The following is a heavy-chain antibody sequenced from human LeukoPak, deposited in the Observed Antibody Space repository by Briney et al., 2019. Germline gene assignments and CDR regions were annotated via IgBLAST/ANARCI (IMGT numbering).Heavy chain of an antibody. CDR1: GGSISSGGYY. CDR3: AVIADGNYYDSSGSDSPPDY. CDR2: IYYSGIT. J-gene: IGHJ4*02. D-gene: IGHD3-22*01. Sequence: SETLSLTCPVSGGSISSGGYYWSWIRQHPGKGLEWIWYIYYSGITYYTPSLKSRFTISVDTSKNQFSLKLSSVTAADTAVYYCAVIADGNYYDSSGSDSPPDYWGQGTLVTVSS. V-gene: IGHV4-31*03.